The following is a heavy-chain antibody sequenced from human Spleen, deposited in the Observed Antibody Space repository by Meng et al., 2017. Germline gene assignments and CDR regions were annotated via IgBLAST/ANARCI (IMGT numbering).Heavy chain of an antibody. CDR2: IYYSGST. D-gene: IGHD1-26*01. J-gene: IGHJ5*02. CDR3: ARDRGSYYGGWFDP. CDR1: GGSISSGGYY. Sequence: QVQLQESGPGLVKPSQTLSLTCTGSGGSISSGGYYWSWIRQHPGKGLEWIGYIYYSGSTYYNPSLKSRVTISVDTSKNQFSLKLSSVTAADTAVYYCARDRGSYYGGWFDPWGQGTLVTVSS. V-gene: IGHV4-31*03.